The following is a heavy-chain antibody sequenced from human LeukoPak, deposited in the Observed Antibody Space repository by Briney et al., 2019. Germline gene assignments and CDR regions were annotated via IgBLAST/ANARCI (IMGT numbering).Heavy chain of an antibody. J-gene: IGHJ4*02. D-gene: IGHD6-19*01. V-gene: IGHV4-34*01. CDR3: ARGGTAVAGTRGAHGY. CDR2: INHSGST. Sequence: SETLSLTCAVYGGSFRGYYWSWIRQPPGKGLEWIGEINHSGSTNYNPSLKSRVTISVDTSKNQFSLKLSSVTAADTAVYYCARGGTAVAGTRGAHGYWGQGTLVTVSS. CDR1: GGSFRGYY.